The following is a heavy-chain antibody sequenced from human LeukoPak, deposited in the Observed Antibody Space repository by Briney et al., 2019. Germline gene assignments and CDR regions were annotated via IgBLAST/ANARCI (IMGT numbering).Heavy chain of an antibody. CDR1: GFTFTHYA. D-gene: IGHD3-22*01. J-gene: IGHJ4*02. CDR2: IFYDGTIQ. CDR3: ARDPRGPAGYDSPARDTFDY. Sequence: PGRSLRLSCAASGFTFTHYAMHWVRQTPGKGPEWVAVIFYDGTIQYYSDSVRGRLIVSRDNPKNTLYLQMNSLRAEDTAVYYCARDPRGPAGYDSPARDTFDYWGQGTLVTVSS. V-gene: IGHV3-30*03.